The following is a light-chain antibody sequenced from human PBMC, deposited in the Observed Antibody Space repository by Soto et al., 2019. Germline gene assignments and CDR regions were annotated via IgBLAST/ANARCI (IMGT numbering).Light chain of an antibody. J-gene: IGKJ3*01. Sequence: EVVLTQSPGTLSLSPGERATRSCRTSQSISSTYLAWYQQKPGQAPRLLMSGTSRSATGIPDRFSGSGSGTDFTLAISRLEPEDFAVYYCQHYGDSAPFTFGPGTKVDVK. V-gene: IGKV3-20*01. CDR2: GTS. CDR1: QSISSTY. CDR3: QHYGDSAPFT.